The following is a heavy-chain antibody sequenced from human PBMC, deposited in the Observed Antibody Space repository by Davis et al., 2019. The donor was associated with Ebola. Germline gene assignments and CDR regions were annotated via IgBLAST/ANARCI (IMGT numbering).Heavy chain of an antibody. CDR1: GFMFSSYV. Sequence: GGSLRLSCAASGFMFSSYVMSWVRQAPGKGLEWVSTLGTSADTYYADSLRGRFTISRDKSKNMLFLQMNSLRPEDTAVYYCLAGTNYWGQGTQVIVSS. CDR3: LAGTNY. D-gene: IGHD6-19*01. J-gene: IGHJ4*02. CDR2: LGTSADT. V-gene: IGHV3-23*01.